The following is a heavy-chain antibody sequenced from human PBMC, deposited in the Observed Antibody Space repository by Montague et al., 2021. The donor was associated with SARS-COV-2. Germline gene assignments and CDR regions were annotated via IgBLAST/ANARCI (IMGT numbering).Heavy chain of an antibody. CDR3: ARHETGDPPFGD. Sequence: SETLSLTCTVSAGTIMRCDYYWACTRKAPGKGMEWIGSLDYSGWPMPTTALKTRLSMSIGKSKNQFSLRLNSVTAADTSIYYCARHETGDPPFGDWGQGTLVSAAS. V-gene: IGHV4-39*01. CDR2: LDYSGWP. CDR1: AGTIMRCDYY. D-gene: IGHD1-1*01. J-gene: IGHJ4*02.